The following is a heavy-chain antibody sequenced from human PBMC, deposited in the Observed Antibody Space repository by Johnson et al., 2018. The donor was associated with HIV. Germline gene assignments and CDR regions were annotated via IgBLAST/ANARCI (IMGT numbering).Heavy chain of an antibody. D-gene: IGHD6-19*01. Sequence: QVQLVESGGGVVQPGRSLRLACAASAFTFSNYAMHWVRQAPGKGLEWVAVISYDGSSKYYAESLKGRISISKDNSMNTLYLQMNSLRAEDTAVYYCATFGYTSGWNVTDDAVDGWGHGTLVTVSS. CDR3: ATFGYTSGWNVTDDAVDG. CDR1: AFTFSNYA. V-gene: IGHV3-30-3*01. J-gene: IGHJ3*01. CDR2: ISYDGSSK.